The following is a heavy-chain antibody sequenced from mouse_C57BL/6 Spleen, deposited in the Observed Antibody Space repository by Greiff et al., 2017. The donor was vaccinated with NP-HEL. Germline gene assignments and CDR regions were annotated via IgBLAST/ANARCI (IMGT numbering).Heavy chain of an antibody. J-gene: IGHJ4*01. V-gene: IGHV1-53*01. CDR3: ARRYYGSSYEDYAMDY. Sequence: QVQLQQPGTELVKPGASVKLSCKASGYTFTSYWMHWVKQRPGQGLEWIGNINPSNGGTNYNEKFKSKATLTVDKSSSTAYMQLSSLTSEDSAVYYCARRYYGSSYEDYAMDYWGQGTSVTVSS. CDR2: INPSNGGT. CDR1: GYTFTSYW. D-gene: IGHD1-1*01.